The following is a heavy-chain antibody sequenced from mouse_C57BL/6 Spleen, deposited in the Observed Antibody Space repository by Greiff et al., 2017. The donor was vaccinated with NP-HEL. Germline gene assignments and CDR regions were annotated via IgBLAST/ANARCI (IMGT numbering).Heavy chain of an antibody. CDR3: ARGFYYDYDGVAY. CDR2: INPSSGYT. Sequence: VQLVESGAELAKPGASVKLSCKASGYTFTSYWMHWVKQRPGQGLEWIGYINPSSGYTKYNQKFKDKATLTADKSSSTAYMQLSSLTYEDSAVYYCARGFYYDYDGVAYWGQGTLVTVSA. CDR1: GYTFTSYW. V-gene: IGHV1-7*01. D-gene: IGHD2-4*01. J-gene: IGHJ3*01.